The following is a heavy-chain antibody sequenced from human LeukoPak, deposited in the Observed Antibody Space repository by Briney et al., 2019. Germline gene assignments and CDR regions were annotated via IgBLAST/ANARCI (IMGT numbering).Heavy chain of an antibody. CDR2: IYYSGST. V-gene: IGHV4-39*07. Sequence: SETLSLTCTVSGGSISSSSYYWGWIRQPPGKGLEWIGSIYYSGSTYYNPSLKSRVTISVDTSKNQFSLKLSSVTAADTAVYYCARLHYGDYPFDYWGQGTLVTVSS. CDR3: ARLHYGDYPFDY. D-gene: IGHD4-17*01. J-gene: IGHJ4*02. CDR1: GGSISSSSYY.